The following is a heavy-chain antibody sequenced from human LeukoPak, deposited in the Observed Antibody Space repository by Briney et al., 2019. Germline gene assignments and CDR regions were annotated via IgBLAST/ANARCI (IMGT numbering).Heavy chain of an antibody. CDR3: ARDHIVVVPAATDYVAVDY. D-gene: IGHD2-2*01. V-gene: IGHV3-33*01. J-gene: IGHJ4*02. CDR1: GFTFSSYG. Sequence: GGSLRLSCAASGFTFSSYGMHWARQAPGKGLEWVAVIWYDGSKKYYADSVKGRFTISRDNSKNTLYLQMNSLRAEDTAVYYCARDHIVVVPAATDYVAVDYWGQGTLVTVSS. CDR2: IWYDGSKK.